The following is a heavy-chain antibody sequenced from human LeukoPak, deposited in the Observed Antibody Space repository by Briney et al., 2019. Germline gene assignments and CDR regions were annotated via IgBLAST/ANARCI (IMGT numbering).Heavy chain of an antibody. V-gene: IGHV3-33*01. CDR1: GFTFSSYG. Sequence: GGSLRLSCAASGFTFSSYGMHWVRQAPGKGLEWVAVIWYDGSNKYYADSVKGRFTISRDNSKNTLYLQMNSLRAEDTAVYYCARVRTDYYDSSGYYDFDYWGQGTLVTVSS. J-gene: IGHJ4*02. D-gene: IGHD3-22*01. CDR3: ARVRTDYYDSSGYYDFDY. CDR2: IWYDGSNK.